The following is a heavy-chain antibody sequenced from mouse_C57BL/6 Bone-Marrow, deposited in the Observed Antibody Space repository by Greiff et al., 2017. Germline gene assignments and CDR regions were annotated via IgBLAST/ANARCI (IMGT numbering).Heavy chain of an antibody. CDR2: IDPSDSYT. CDR1: GYTFTSYW. D-gene: IGHD2-12*01. Sequence: VQLQQPGAELVMPGASVKLSCKASGYTFTSYWMHWVKQRPGQGLEWIGEIDPSDSYTNYNQKFKGKSTLTVDKSSSTAYMQLSSLTSEDSAVYYCARPISRQWFAYWGQGTLVTVSA. CDR3: ARPISRQWFAY. J-gene: IGHJ3*01. V-gene: IGHV1-69*01.